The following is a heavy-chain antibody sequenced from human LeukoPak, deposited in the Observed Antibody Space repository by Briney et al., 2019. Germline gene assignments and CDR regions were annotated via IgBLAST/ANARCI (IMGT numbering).Heavy chain of an antibody. J-gene: IGHJ3*02. CDR1: GFTFSSYW. Sequence: GGSLRLSCAASGFTFSSYWMSWVRQAPGKGLEWVANIKQDGSEKYYVDSVKGRFTISRDNAKNSLYLQMNSLRAEDTAVYYCARDAYEPIPYQLLFAGWAFDIWGQGTMVTVSS. CDR3: ARDAYEPIPYQLLFAGWAFDI. CDR2: IKQDGSEK. V-gene: IGHV3-7*03. D-gene: IGHD2-2*01.